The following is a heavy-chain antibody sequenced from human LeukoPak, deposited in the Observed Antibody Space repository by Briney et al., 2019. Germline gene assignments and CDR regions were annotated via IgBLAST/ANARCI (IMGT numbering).Heavy chain of an antibody. CDR2: FDPEDGET. CDR1: GYTLTEFP. D-gene: IGHD3-22*01. Sequence: ASVKVSCKVSGYTLTEFPMHWVRQAPGKGLEWMGGFDPEDGETIYAQKFQGRVTMTEDTSTDTAYMELSSLRSEDTAVYYCATGVYYYDSSGYWLDYWGQGTLVTVSS. CDR3: ATGVYYYDSSGYWLDY. J-gene: IGHJ4*02. V-gene: IGHV1-24*01.